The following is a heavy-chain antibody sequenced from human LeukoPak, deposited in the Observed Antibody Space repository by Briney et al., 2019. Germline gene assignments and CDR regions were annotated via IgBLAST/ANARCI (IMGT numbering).Heavy chain of an antibody. Sequence: ASVKVSCKASGYTFTGYYMHWVRQAPGQGLEWMGWINPNSGGTNYAQKFQGRVTMTRDTSISAAYMELSRLRSDDTAAYYCARGTGIAAAGLSEDWGQGTLVIVSS. CDR3: ARGTGIAAAGLSED. V-gene: IGHV1-2*02. CDR1: GYTFTGYY. CDR2: INPNSGGT. D-gene: IGHD6-13*01. J-gene: IGHJ4*02.